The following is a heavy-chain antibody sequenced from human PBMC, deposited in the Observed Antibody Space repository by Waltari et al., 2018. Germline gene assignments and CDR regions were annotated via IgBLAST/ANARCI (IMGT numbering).Heavy chain of an antibody. Sequence: EVQMLESGGGLVQPGGSLRLSCAASGLTFRCYAMFWVRQAPGKGLEWVSAITSGGSTYSADSVKGRFTISRDKNTLYLQMNSLRAEDTAVYYCAKDPNGDYIGAFDFWGQGTVVTVSS. CDR1: GLTFRCYA. V-gene: IGHV3-23*01. CDR2: ITSGGST. CDR3: AKDPNGDYIGAFDF. D-gene: IGHD4-17*01. J-gene: IGHJ3*01.